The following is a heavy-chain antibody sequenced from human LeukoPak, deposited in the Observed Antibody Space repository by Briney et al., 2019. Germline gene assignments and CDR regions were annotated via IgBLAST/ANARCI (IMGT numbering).Heavy chain of an antibody. J-gene: IGHJ3*02. Sequence: GGSLRLSCAASGFTISSYSVNWVRQAPGKGLEWVSYISSSSSTIYYADSVKGRFTISRDNAKNSLYLQMNSLRAEDTAVYYCARETSSDAFDIWGQGTMVTVSS. CDR1: GFTISSYS. CDR2: ISSSSSTI. D-gene: IGHD2-2*01. CDR3: ARETSSDAFDI. V-gene: IGHV3-48*01.